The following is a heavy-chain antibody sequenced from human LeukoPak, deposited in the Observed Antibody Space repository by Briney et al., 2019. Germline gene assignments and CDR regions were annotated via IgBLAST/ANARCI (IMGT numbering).Heavy chain of an antibody. D-gene: IGHD2-2*01. Sequence: ASVKVSCKASGFTFTSSAVQWVRQARGQRLEWIGWIVVGSGNTNYAQKFQERVTITRDMSTSTAYMGLSSLRSEDTAVYYCAAVGCSSTSCPHDAFDIWGQGTTVTVSS. CDR1: GFTFTSSA. CDR3: AAVGCSSTSCPHDAFDI. CDR2: IVVGSGNT. J-gene: IGHJ3*02. V-gene: IGHV1-58*01.